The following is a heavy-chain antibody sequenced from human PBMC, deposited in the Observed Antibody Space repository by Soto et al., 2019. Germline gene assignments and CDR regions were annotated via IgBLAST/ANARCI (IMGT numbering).Heavy chain of an antibody. Sequence: EVQLLESGGGFVQPGGSLRLSCAASGFTFSTFAMTWVRQAPGKGLEWVSSISASGTHTYHADSGRGRFTISRDDSINTLYLQLNSLRGGDTAVYYCAKGLRPWNHMDAWGRGTPVKVSS. CDR1: GFTFSTFA. D-gene: IGHD1-1*01. CDR3: AKGLRPWNHMDA. CDR2: ISASGTHT. J-gene: IGHJ6*03. V-gene: IGHV3-23*01.